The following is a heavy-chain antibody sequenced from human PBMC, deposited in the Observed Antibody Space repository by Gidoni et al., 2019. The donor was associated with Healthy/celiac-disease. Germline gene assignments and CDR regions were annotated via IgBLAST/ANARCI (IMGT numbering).Heavy chain of an antibody. CDR1: GFTFSSYA. V-gene: IGHV3-23*01. CDR2: ISGSGGST. D-gene: IGHD6-19*01. Sequence: EVQLLESGGGLVQPGGSLRLSCAASGFTFSSYAMSWVRQAPGKGLEWVSAISGSGGSTYDADSVKGRFTISRDNSKNTLYLQMNSLRAEDTAVYYCAKKISSSGWYIYYGMDVWGQGTTVTVSS. J-gene: IGHJ6*02. CDR3: AKKISSSGWYIYYGMDV.